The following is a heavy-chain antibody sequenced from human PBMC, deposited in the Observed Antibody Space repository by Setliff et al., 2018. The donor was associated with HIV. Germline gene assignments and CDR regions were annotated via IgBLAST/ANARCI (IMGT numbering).Heavy chain of an antibody. CDR2: FDPEDGET. V-gene: IGHV1-69-2*01. D-gene: IGHD5-12*01. CDR1: GYTFSDYY. CDR3: SNGADVGGYSGYDFNY. Sequence: ASVKVSCKASGYTFSDYYIHWLRQAPRKGLEWMGRFDPEDGETIYAEKLQDRVTISVDRSRNTVYMELSSLRTEDTAVYFCSNGADVGGYSGYDFNYWGQGTLVTAPQ. J-gene: IGHJ4*02.